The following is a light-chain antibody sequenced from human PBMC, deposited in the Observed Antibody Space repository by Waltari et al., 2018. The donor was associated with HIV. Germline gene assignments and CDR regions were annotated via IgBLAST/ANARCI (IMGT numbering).Light chain of an antibody. V-gene: IGKV2-28*01. CDR3: MQALQPPWT. CDR1: QSLRHTYESTY. J-gene: IGKJ1*01. CDR2: LGS. Sequence: DIVMTQSRLSLSVTPGEPASIYCRSSQSLRHTYESTYLDWYLQKPGQSPQLLIYLGSNRASGVPDRFSASGSGTDFTLEISRVVAEDVGVYYCMQALQPPWTFGQGTKVEI.